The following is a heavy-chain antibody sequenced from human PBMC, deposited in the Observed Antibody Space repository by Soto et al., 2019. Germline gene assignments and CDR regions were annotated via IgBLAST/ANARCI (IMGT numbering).Heavy chain of an antibody. CDR2: ISGSGGST. D-gene: IGHD3-16*01. CDR1: GFTFSSYA. CDR3: AKRGTKGPGPNGGFDI. Sequence: PGGSLRLSCAASGFTFSSYAMSWVRQAPGKGLEWVSAISGSGGSTYYADSVKGRFTISRDNSKNTLYLQMNSLRAEDTAVYYCAKRGTKGPGPNGGFDIWGQGTMVTVSS. J-gene: IGHJ3*02. V-gene: IGHV3-23*01.